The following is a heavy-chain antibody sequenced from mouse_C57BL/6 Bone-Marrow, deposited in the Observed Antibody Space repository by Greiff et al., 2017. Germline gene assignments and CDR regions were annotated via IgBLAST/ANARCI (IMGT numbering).Heavy chain of an antibody. Sequence: QVQLQQPGAEPVRPGSSVKLSCKASGYTFTSYWMHWVKQRPIQGLEWIGNIDPSDSETHYNQKFKDKATLTVDKSSSTAYMQLSSLTSEDSAVYYCARTYYYGDAMDYWGQGTSVTVSS. CDR2: IDPSDSET. D-gene: IGHD1-1*01. CDR3: ARTYYYGDAMDY. V-gene: IGHV1-52*01. CDR1: GYTFTSYW. J-gene: IGHJ4*01.